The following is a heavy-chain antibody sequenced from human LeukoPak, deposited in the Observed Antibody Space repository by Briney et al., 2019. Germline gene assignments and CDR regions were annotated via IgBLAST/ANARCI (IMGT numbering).Heavy chain of an antibody. Sequence: GGSLRLSCAASGFTFSSYGMHWVRQAPGKGLEWVAFIRYDGSNKYYADSVKGRFTISRDNSKNTLYLQMNSLRAEDTAVYYCAKGNLDDYPSVEAFDIWGQGTMVTVSS. V-gene: IGHV3-30*02. CDR2: IRYDGSNK. CDR1: GFTFSSYG. CDR3: AKGNLDDYPSVEAFDI. D-gene: IGHD5-24*01. J-gene: IGHJ3*02.